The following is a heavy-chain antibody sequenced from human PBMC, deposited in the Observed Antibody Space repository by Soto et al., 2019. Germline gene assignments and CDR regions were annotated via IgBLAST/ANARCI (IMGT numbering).Heavy chain of an antibody. CDR2: ISYDGQNR. CDR3: ARGLAAGGTGGLTYYFDF. D-gene: IGHD6-13*01. CDR1: GFAFNGYG. J-gene: IGHJ4*02. Sequence: QGQLVESGGGVVQPGTSLRLSCGASGFAFNGYGMHWVRQAPGKGLEWVAAISYDGQNRYYADSMRGRITISRDNSKNTLVLEMNGLRAEDTGVYYCARGLAAGGTGGLTYYFDFWGQGTLVTVSP. V-gene: IGHV3-30*03.